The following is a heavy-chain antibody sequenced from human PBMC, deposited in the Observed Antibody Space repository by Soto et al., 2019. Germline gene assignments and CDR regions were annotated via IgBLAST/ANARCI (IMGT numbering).Heavy chain of an antibody. CDR2: IYSGGST. V-gene: IGHV3-53*04. J-gene: IGHJ4*02. CDR1: GFTVSSYY. Sequence: EVQLVESGGGLVQPGGSLRLSCAASGFTVSSYYMSWVRQAPGKGLEWVSVIYSGGSTYYADSVKGRFTISRNNSKNTLYRQMSSLRAEDAAVYYCARHWGSYRSYYFDYWGQGTLVTVSS. D-gene: IGHD3-16*02. CDR3: ARHWGSYRSYYFDY.